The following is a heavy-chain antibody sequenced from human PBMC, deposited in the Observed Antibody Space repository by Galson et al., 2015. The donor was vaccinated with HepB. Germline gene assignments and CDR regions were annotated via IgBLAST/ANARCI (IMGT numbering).Heavy chain of an antibody. CDR1: GYTFTGYY. D-gene: IGHD2-2*02. CDR2: INPNSGGT. Sequence: SVKVSCKASGYTFTGYYMHWVRQAPGQGLEWMGWINPNSGGTNYAQKFQGRVTMTRDTSISTAYMELSRLRSDDTAVYYCARDRGCSSTSCYTPLYYYYYYMDVWGKGTTVTVSS. CDR3: ARDRGCSSTSCYTPLYYYYYYMDV. V-gene: IGHV1-2*02. J-gene: IGHJ6*03.